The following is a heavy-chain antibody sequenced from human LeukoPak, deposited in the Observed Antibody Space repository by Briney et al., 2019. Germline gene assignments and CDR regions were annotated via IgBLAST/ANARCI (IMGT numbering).Heavy chain of an antibody. CDR2: IYYSGST. Sequence: PSETLSLTCTVSGGSISSYYWSWIRQPPGKGLEWIGYIYYSGSTNYNPSLKSRVTISVDTSKNQFSLKLSSVTAADTAVYYCARDPGATVVTPDWYFDLWGRGTLVTVSS. D-gene: IGHD4-23*01. J-gene: IGHJ2*01. CDR3: ARDPGATVVTPDWYFDL. V-gene: IGHV4-59*12. CDR1: GGSISSYY.